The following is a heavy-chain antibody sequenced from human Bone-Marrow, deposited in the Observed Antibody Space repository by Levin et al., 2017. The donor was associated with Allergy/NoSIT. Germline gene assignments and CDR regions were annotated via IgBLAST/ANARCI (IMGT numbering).Heavy chain of an antibody. D-gene: IGHD1/OR15-1a*01. CDR3: ARDLLPENWNNHYYGLDV. CDR2: ISNDSSYK. V-gene: IGHV3-21*01. J-gene: IGHJ6*02. Sequence: PGGSLRLSCTASGFTFSSSSMNWVRLVPGKGLEWVSYISNDSSYKRYSDSVRGRFTVSRDNAKNSLSLHMDSLRAEDTAVYYCARDLLPENWNNHYYGLDVWGLGTTVTVSS. CDR1: GFTFSSSS.